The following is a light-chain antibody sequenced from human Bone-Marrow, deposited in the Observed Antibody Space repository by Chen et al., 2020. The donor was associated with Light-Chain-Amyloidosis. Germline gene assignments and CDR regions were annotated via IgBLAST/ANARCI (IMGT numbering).Light chain of an antibody. CDR2: EVT. Sequence: QSALTQPASVSGSPGQSITISCTGTSSDVGGDNHVSWYQQHPDKAPKLMIYEVTNRPSWVPDRFSGSKSDNTASLTISGLQPEDEADYFCSSYTITNTLVFGSGTRVTV. V-gene: IGLV2-14*01. CDR1: SSDVGGDNH. CDR3: SSYTITNTLV. J-gene: IGLJ1*01.